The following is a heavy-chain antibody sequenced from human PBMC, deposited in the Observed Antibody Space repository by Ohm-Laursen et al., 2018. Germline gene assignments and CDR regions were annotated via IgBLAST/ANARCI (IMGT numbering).Heavy chain of an antibody. J-gene: IGHJ4*02. Sequence: GASVKASCKASGGTFSSYAISWVRQAPGQGLEWMGGIIPIFGTANYAQKFQGRVTITADKSTSTAYMELSSLRSEDTAVYYCARESFAGSNSFDYWGQGTLVTVSS. CDR1: GGTFSSYA. D-gene: IGHD3-16*01. V-gene: IGHV1-69*06. CDR3: ARESFAGSNSFDY. CDR2: IIPIFGTA.